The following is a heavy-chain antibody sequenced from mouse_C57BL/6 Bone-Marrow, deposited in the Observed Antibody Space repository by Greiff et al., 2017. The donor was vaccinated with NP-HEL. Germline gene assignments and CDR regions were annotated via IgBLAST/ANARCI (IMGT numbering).Heavy chain of an antibody. CDR3: EREAGLRRGTYSMDY. V-gene: IGHV5-16*01. CDR2: INYDGSST. CDR1: GFTFSDYY. D-gene: IGHD2-4*01. Sequence: EVQLVESEGGLVQPGSSMKLSCTASGFTFSDYYMAWVRQVPEKGLEWVANINYDGSSTYYLDSFKSRFIISRDNASNILYLQMSSLKSEDTDTYDCEREAGLRRGTYSMDYCGQGTAVTVSA. J-gene: IGHJ4*01.